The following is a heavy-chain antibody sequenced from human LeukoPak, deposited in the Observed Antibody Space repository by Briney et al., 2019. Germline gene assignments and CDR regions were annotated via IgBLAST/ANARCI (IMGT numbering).Heavy chain of an antibody. Sequence: PSETLSLTCTVSGGSISSYYWSWIRQPPGKGLEWIGYIYYSGSTNYNPSLKSRVTISVDTSKNQFSLKLSSVTAADTAVYYCARDRQTTIDIWGQGTMVTVSS. CDR3: ARDRQTTIDI. V-gene: IGHV4-59*12. CDR2: IYYSGST. J-gene: IGHJ3*02. D-gene: IGHD4-17*01. CDR1: GGSISSYY.